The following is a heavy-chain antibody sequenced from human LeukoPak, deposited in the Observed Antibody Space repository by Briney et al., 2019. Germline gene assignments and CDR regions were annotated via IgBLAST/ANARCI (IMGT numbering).Heavy chain of an antibody. J-gene: IGHJ4*02. CDR1: GGSFSGYY. Sequence: PSETLSLTCAVYGGSFSGYYWSWIRQPPGKGLEWIGEINHSGSTNYNPSLKSRVTISVDTSKNQFSLKLSSVTAADTAVYYCASDSSGYYYYWGQGTLVTVSS. CDR3: ASDSSGYYYY. D-gene: IGHD3-22*01. CDR2: INHSGST. V-gene: IGHV4-34*01.